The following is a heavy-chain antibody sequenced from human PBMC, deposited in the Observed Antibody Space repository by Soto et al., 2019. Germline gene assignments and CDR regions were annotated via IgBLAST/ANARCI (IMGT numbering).Heavy chain of an antibody. J-gene: IGHJ4*02. CDR1: GDSINSSHW. CDR3: ADSTFWSRPWTDTRIDY. D-gene: IGHD3-3*01. Sequence: SETLSLTCAVSGDSINSSHWWNWVRQPPGKGLEWIGQISHSGSTNYNPSLTSRVNKSVDKSKKHFSLKLTSVTAADTAVYCCADSTFWSRPWTDTRIDYWGQGTLVTVSS. CDR2: ISHSGST. V-gene: IGHV4-4*01.